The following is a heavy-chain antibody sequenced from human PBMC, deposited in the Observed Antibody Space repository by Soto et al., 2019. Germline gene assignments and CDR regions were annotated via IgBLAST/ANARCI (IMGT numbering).Heavy chain of an antibody. CDR2: ISSSSSTI. Sequence: GGSLRLSCAASGFTFSSYSMNWVRQAPGKGLEWVSYISSSSSTIYYADSVKGRFTISRDNAKNSLYLQMNSLRAEDTAVYYCAVGYYDFWSGPDYWGQGTLVTVSS. J-gene: IGHJ4*02. D-gene: IGHD3-3*01. CDR3: AVGYYDFWSGPDY. V-gene: IGHV3-48*01. CDR1: GFTFSSYS.